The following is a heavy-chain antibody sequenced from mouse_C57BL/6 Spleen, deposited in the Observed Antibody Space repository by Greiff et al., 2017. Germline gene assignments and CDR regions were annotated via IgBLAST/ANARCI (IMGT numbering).Heavy chain of an antibody. CDR2: IWTGGGT. Sequence: QVQLKESGPGLVAPSQSLSITCTVSGFSLTSYAISWVRQPPGKGLEWLGVIWTGGGTNYNSALKSRLSISKDNYKSQVFLKMNSLQTDDTARYYCARGVYYYGSSPYYAMDYWGQGTSVTVSS. J-gene: IGHJ4*01. D-gene: IGHD1-1*01. CDR3: ARGVYYYGSSPYYAMDY. V-gene: IGHV2-9-1*01. CDR1: GFSLTSYA.